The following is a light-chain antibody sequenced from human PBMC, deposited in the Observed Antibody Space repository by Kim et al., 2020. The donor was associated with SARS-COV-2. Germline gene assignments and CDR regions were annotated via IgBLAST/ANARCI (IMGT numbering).Light chain of an antibody. CDR3: QSYNDNDWV. CDR2: EDH. CDR1: SGSIASDF. J-gene: IGLJ3*02. V-gene: IGLV6-57*01. Sequence: GETVIISCTRSSGSIASDFVQWFHQRPGSSPPTVIYEDHKRPSGVPARFSGSVDTSSNSASLTISGLRAEDEAEYCCQSYNDNDWVFGGGTQLTVL.